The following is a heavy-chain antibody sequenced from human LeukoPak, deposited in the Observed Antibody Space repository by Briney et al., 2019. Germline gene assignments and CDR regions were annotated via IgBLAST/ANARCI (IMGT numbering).Heavy chain of an antibody. CDR1: CGSISNKNFY. CDR2: IYFTGST. J-gene: IGHJ5*02. V-gene: IGHV4-39*01. D-gene: IGHD5-24*01. Sequence: PSETLSLTCTVSCGSISNKNFYWGWIRQPPGKGLEWVGSIYFTGSTYYHPSLESRVTISVDTSKNQFSLKVSAVTAADTAVYHCAKSRGRGSFDPWGQGTLVIVSS. CDR3: AKSRGRGSFDP.